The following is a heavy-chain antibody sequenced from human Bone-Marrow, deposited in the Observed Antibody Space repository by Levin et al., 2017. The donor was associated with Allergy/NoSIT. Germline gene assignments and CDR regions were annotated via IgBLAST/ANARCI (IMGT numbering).Heavy chain of an antibody. Sequence: TLSLTCTFSGFSLNTRGMCVSWIRQPPGKALEWLARIDWDDDEFYNTSLKTRLTISKDTSKNQVVLTMTNMDPVDTATYYCARVDYYDSSGYIDYWGQGTLVTVSS. J-gene: IGHJ4*02. CDR3: ARVDYYDSSGYIDY. CDR2: IDWDDDE. CDR1: GFSLNTRGMC. V-gene: IGHV2-70*16. D-gene: IGHD3-22*01.